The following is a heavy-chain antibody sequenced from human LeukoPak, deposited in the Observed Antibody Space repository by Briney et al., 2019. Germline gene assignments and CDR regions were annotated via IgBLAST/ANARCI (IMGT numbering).Heavy chain of an antibody. CDR1: GFSFSTYS. V-gene: IGHV3-48*02. CDR3: ARQFDY. J-gene: IGHJ4*02. CDR2: ISSSSSPV. Sequence: GGSLRLSCAASGFSFSTYSMNWVRQAPGKGLEWLSYISSSSSPVYYADSVKGRFTVSRDNAKNSLYLQMNSLRDEDTAVYYCARQFDYWGQGTLVTVSS.